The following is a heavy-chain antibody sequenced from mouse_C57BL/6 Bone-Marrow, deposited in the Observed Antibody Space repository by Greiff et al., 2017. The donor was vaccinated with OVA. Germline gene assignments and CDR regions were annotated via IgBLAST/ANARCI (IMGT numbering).Heavy chain of an antibody. CDR2: FHPYNDDT. J-gene: IGHJ3*01. V-gene: IGHV1-47*01. Sequence: VQLQESGAELVKPGASVKMSCKASGYTFTTYPIEWMKQNHGKSLEWIGNFHPYNDDTKYNEKFKGKVTLTVEKSSSTVYLELSRLTSDDSAVYYCARHHYYGSSYSWFAYWGQGTLVTVSA. D-gene: IGHD1-1*01. CDR1: GYTFTTYP. CDR3: ARHHYYGSSYSWFAY.